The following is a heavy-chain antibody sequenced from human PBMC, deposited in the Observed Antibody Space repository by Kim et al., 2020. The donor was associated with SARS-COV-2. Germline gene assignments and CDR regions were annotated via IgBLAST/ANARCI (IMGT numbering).Heavy chain of an antibody. CDR3: ARSRMRIQLWLPRVRGMEV. J-gene: IGHJ6*02. Sequence: GGSLRLSCAASGFTFSSYEMNWVRQAPGKGLEWVSYISSSGSTIYYADSVKGRFTISRDNAKNSLYLQMNSLRAENTAVYYCARSRMRIQLWLPRVRGMEVGGQGPAVPVS. D-gene: IGHD5-18*01. CDR1: GFTFSSYE. V-gene: IGHV3-48*03. CDR2: ISSSGSTI.